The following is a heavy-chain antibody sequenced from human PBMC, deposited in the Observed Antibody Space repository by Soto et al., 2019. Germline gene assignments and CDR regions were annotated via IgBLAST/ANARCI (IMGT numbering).Heavy chain of an antibody. CDR1: GFTFSSYG. V-gene: IGHV3-48*02. J-gene: IGHJ6*02. CDR2: ISKSGMTT. Sequence: EVQLVESGGDLVQPGGSLRLSCVASGFTFSSYGMNWVRQGAGKGLEWLSFISKSGMTTYYADSVKGRFTISRDNAKNSLTLQMNSLRDVDMAVYYCARDWYCVSSSCSFLPDFWGQGTTVTVSS. D-gene: IGHD2-2*01. CDR3: ARDWYCVSSSCSFLPDF.